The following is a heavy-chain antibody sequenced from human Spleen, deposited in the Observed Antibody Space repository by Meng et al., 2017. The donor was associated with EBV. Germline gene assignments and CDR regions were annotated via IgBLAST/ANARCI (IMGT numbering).Heavy chain of an antibody. V-gene: IGHV4-4*02. CDR3: ARDGSGSGTDFDY. J-gene: IGHJ4*02. D-gene: IGHD1-1*01. CDR1: GGSISSSNW. Sequence: VQREGRGPGLVTPAGTLSLTCAVSGGSISSSNWWSWVRQPPGKGLEWIGEIYHSGSTNYNPSLKSRVTISVDKSKNQFSLKLSSVTAADTAVYYCARDGSGSGTDFDYWGQGTLVTVSS. CDR2: IYHSGST.